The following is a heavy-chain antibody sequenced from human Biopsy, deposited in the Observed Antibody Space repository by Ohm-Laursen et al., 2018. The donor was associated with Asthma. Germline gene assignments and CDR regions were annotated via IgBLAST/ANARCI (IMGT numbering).Heavy chain of an antibody. CDR1: GYTFNSAG. D-gene: IGHD3-10*01. CDR2: ISVYNGNT. CDR3: ARAVDYSHYYGIDV. Sequence: ASVKVSCKTSGYTFNSAGITWVRQATGQGLEWMGWISVYNGNTRVAQKLQDRVTMITDTSTSTAYMELRSLRSDDTAVYFCARAVDYSHYYGIDVWGQGTTVTVS. V-gene: IGHV1-18*01. J-gene: IGHJ6*02.